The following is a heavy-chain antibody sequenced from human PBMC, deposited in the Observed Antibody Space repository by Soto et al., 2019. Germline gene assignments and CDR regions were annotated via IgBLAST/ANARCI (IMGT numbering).Heavy chain of an antibody. V-gene: IGHV3-23*01. J-gene: IGHJ4*02. CDR3: AKDREKGIVATGALDD. CDR1: GFTFGTQA. D-gene: IGHD5-12*01. CDR2: IRTSAGRT. Sequence: EVQLLESGGGLVEPGGSLRLSCATSGFTFGTQAMSWVRQAPGKGLEWVSGIRTSAGRTYYADSVQGRFTVSRDTSKNTLFLQMNNLQVEDTATYYCAKDREKGIVATGALDDWGQGTLVTVSS.